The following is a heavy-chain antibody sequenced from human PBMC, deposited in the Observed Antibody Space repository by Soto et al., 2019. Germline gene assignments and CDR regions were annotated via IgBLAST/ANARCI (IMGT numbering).Heavy chain of an antibody. CDR2: IYYTGIP. J-gene: IGHJ6*02. V-gene: IGHV4-30-4*01. Sequence: SETLSLTSNVSGGSISSGDYYWTWIRQSPGKGLEWLGYIYYTGIPFYSPSLKSRVTISLYTSANHFSLDMSSVTAADTAVYFCARVSGHNTGYYSVYFMDVWGQGTTVT. CDR1: GGSISSGDYY. D-gene: IGHD5-18*01. CDR3: ARVSGHNTGYYSVYFMDV.